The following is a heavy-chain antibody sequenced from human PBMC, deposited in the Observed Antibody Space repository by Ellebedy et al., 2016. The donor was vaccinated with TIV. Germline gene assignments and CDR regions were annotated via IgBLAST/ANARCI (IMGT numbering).Heavy chain of an antibody. D-gene: IGHD6-19*01. CDR3: ARGHIAVAGIRGNYFDY. CDR2: IYHSGST. CDR1: GGSISSSNW. J-gene: IGHJ4*02. Sequence: MPSETLSLTCAVSGGSISSSNWWSWVRQPPGKGLEWIGEIYHSGSTNYNPSLKSRVTISVDKSKNQFSLKVSSVTAADTAVYSCARGHIAVAGIRGNYFDYWGQGTLVTVSS. V-gene: IGHV4-4*02.